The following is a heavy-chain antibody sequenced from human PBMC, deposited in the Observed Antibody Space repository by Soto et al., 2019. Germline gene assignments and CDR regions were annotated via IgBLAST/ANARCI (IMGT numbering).Heavy chain of an antibody. CDR1: GFTFSDYY. CDR2: ISSSGNTI. CDR3: ARVPPPLDY. Sequence: QVQLVESGGGLVKPGGSLRLSCAASGFTFSDYYMSWIRQAPGKGLEWVSYISSSGNTIYYADSGKGRFTISRDNATNPPYWQMTSRGAKARAMNYCARVPPPLDYWGQGTLVTVSS. J-gene: IGHJ4*02. V-gene: IGHV3-11*01.